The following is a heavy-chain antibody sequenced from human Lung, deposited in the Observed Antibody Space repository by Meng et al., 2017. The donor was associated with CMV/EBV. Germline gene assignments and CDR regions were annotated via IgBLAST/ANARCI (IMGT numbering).Heavy chain of an antibody. CDR2: IDWDDDK. Sequence: SGPTLVKPTQTLTLTCTFSGFSLSTSGMSVSWVRQPPGKALEWLALIDWDDDKYYSTSLKTRLTISKDTSKSQVVLTMTNMDPVDTATYYCARVTSRYSSPALGRSSGAQYYYGMAVWGQGTTVTVSS. CDR3: ARVTSRYSSPALGRSSGAQYYYGMAV. D-gene: IGHD6-13*01. CDR1: GFSLSTSGMS. J-gene: IGHJ6*02. V-gene: IGHV2-70*20.